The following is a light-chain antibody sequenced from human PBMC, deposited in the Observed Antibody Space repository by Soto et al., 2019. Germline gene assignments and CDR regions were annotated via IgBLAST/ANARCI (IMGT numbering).Light chain of an antibody. CDR2: GAS. CDR1: QSVSSSY. J-gene: IGKJ4*01. CDR3: QQYGRSPLT. V-gene: IGKV3-20*01. Sequence: IVWTQSPGTLSLSPGERATLSCRASQSVSSSYLAWYQQKPGQAPRLLIYGASSRATGIPDRFSGSGSGTDFTLTISRLEPEDFAVYYCQQYGRSPLTFGGGTKVEI.